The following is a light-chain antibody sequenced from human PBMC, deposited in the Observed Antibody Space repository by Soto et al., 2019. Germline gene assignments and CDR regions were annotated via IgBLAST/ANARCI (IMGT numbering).Light chain of an antibody. CDR2: EVR. CDR3: SSYASSSSYA. CDR1: SSDVGGYNH. J-gene: IGLJ1*01. V-gene: IGLV2-14*01. Sequence: QSVLTQPASVSGSPGQSITISCTGTSSDVGGYNHVSWYQQHPGKAPKLIIFEVRNRPSGVSDRLSASKSGNTASLTISWLQTEDEAVYYCSSYASSSSYAFGTGTKLTVL.